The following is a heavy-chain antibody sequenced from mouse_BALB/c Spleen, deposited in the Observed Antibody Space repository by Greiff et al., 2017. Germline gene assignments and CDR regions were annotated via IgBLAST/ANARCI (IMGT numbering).Heavy chain of an antibody. Sequence: EVMLVESGGGLVQPGGSRKLSCAASGFTFSSFGMHWVRQAPEKGLEWVAYISSGSSTIYYADTVKGRFTISRDNPKNTLFLQMTSLRSEDTAMYYCARGGTGDYWGQGTTLTVSS. J-gene: IGHJ2*01. D-gene: IGHD3-3*01. CDR1: GFTFSSFG. CDR3: ARGGTGDY. CDR2: ISSGSSTI. V-gene: IGHV5-17*02.